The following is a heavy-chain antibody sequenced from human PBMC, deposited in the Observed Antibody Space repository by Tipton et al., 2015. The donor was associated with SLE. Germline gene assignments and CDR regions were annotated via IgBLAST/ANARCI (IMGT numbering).Heavy chain of an antibody. V-gene: IGHV4-39*02. J-gene: IGHJ4*02. Sequence: TLSLTCTVFVGSISSYYWDWIRQPPGKGPEWIGRITNNGNTYYIPSLQSRVTMSVDTSKNHFSLKLSSVTAADTAVYYCARTTMSGWLSFEDWGQGTLVTVSS. D-gene: IGHD6-19*01. CDR3: ARTTMSGWLSFED. CDR2: ITNNGNT. CDR1: VGSISSYY.